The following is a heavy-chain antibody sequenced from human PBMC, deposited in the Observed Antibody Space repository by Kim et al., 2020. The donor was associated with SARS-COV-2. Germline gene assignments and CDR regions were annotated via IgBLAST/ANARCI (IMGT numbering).Heavy chain of an antibody. V-gene: IGHV3-23*01. CDR3: AKDQGDCSGGSCYWDYYYYGMDV. CDR1: GFTFSSYA. CDR2: ISGSGGST. Sequence: GGSLRLSCAASGFTFSSYAMSWARQAPGKGLEWVSAISGSGGSTYYADSVKGRFTISRDNSKNTLYLQMNSLRAEDTAVYYCAKDQGDCSGGSCYWDYYYYGMDVWGQGTTVTVSS. J-gene: IGHJ6*02. D-gene: IGHD2-15*01.